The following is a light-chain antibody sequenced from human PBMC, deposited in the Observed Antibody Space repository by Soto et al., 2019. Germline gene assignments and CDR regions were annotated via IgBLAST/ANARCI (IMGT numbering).Light chain of an antibody. Sequence: DIQMTQAPSSLSASVVDRVTIACXESQSISSYLNWYQQKPGKAPKLLIYAASSLQSGVPSRFSGSGSGTDFTLTISSLQPEDFATYYCQQSYRTPPITFGQGTRLEIK. CDR3: QQSYRTPPIT. V-gene: IGKV1-39*01. J-gene: IGKJ5*01. CDR2: AAS. CDR1: QSISSY.